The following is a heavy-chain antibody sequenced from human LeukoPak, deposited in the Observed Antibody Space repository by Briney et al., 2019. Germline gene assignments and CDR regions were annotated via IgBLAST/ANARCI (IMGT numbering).Heavy chain of an antibody. D-gene: IGHD1-1*01. J-gene: IGHJ6*03. CDR2: ISSSGSTI. CDR3: ARKGRVACHNPNYYYYYYMDV. Sequence: GGSLRLSCAPSGFTFSDYYMSWIRQAPGKGLEWVSYISSSGSTIYYADSVKGRFTISRDNAKNSLYLQMNSLRAEDTAVYYCARKGRVACHNPNYYYYYYMDVWGKGTTVTVS. V-gene: IGHV3-11*01. CDR1: GFTFSDYY.